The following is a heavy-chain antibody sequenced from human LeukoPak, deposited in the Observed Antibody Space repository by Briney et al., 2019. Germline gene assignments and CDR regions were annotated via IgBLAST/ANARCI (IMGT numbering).Heavy chain of an antibody. CDR2: IYYSGST. J-gene: IGHJ3*02. D-gene: IGHD6-13*01. CDR1: GGSISSFY. CDR3: ARVGPGVSPSIAAAGPDAFDI. V-gene: IGHV4-59*08. Sequence: SETLSLTCSVSGGSISSFYWSWIRQPPGKGLEWIGYIYYSGSTNYNPSLKSRVTISIDTSKSHFSLKLSSVTAADTAVYYCARVGPGVSPSIAAAGPDAFDIWGQGTMVTVSS.